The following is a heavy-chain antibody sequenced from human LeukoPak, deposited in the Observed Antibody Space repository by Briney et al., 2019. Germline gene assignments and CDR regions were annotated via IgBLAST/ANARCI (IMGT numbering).Heavy chain of an antibody. D-gene: IGHD2-2*02. J-gene: IGHJ5*02. Sequence: ASVKVSCKASGYTFSSYGISWVRQAPGQGLEWMGWISAYHGKTNYAQKLQGRVTMTTDTSTSTAYMELRSLRSDDTAVYYCARVMGDIVVVPAAIHGNWFDPWGQGTLVTVSS. CDR1: GYTFSSYG. CDR3: ARVMGDIVVVPAAIHGNWFDP. V-gene: IGHV1-18*01. CDR2: ISAYHGKT.